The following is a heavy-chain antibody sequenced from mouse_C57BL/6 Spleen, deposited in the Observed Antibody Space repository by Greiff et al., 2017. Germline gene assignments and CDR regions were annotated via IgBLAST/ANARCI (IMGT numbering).Heavy chain of an antibody. D-gene: IGHD2-3*01. CDR1: GFTFSSYG. V-gene: IGHV5-6*01. Sequence: EVQLVESGGDLVKPGGSLKLSCAASGFTFSSYGMSWVRQTPDKRLEWVATISSGGSYTYYPDSVKGRFTISRDNAKNTLYLQMSSLKSEDTAMYYGARPIYYGYYLHYCDYGGQGTTLTVSS. CDR3: ARPIYYGYYLHYCDY. J-gene: IGHJ2*01. CDR2: ISSGGSYT.